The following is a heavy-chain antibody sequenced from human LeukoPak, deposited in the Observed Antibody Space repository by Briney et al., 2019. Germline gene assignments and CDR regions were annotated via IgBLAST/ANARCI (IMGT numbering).Heavy chain of an antibody. Sequence: KPSETLSLTCTVSGGTLGSSSYYWDWIRRTPGKGLEWIGSIYHSGTTYYNPSLKSRVTISVDTSKNQFSLKLSSVTAADTAVYYCARRIDSSPTSANWFDPWGQGTLVTVSS. CDR2: IYHSGTT. CDR3: ARRIDSSPTSANWFDP. V-gene: IGHV4-39*01. CDR1: GGTLGSSSYY. J-gene: IGHJ5*02. D-gene: IGHD1-26*01.